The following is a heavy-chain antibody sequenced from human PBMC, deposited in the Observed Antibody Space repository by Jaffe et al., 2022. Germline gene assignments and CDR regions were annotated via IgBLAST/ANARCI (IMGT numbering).Heavy chain of an antibody. D-gene: IGHD2-15*01. CDR2: IKQDGSEK. CDR3: ARAWGLYCSGGSCYALGPPDAFDI. V-gene: IGHV3-7*05. CDR1: GFTFSSYW. Sequence: EVQLVESGGGLVQPGGSLRLSCAASGFTFSSYWMSWVRQAPGKGLEWVANIKQDGSEKYYVDSVKGRFTISRDNAKNSLYLQMNSLRAEDTAVYYCARAWGLYCSGGSCYALGPPDAFDIWGQGTMVTVSS. J-gene: IGHJ3*02.